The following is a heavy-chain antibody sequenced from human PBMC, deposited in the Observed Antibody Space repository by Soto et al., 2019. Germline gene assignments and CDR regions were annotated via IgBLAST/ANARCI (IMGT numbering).Heavy chain of an antibody. D-gene: IGHD3-10*01. Sequence: SETLSLTCTVSGGSISSSSYYWGWIRQPPGKGLDWIGSIYYSGSTYYNPSLKSRVTISVDTSKNQFSLKLSSVTAADTAVYYCARQYYYGSGSYYQFDYWGQGTLVTVSS. CDR2: IYYSGST. CDR1: GGSISSSSYY. J-gene: IGHJ4*02. CDR3: ARQYYYGSGSYYQFDY. V-gene: IGHV4-39*01.